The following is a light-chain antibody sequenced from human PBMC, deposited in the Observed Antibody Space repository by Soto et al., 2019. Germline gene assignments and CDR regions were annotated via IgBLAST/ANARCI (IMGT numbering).Light chain of an antibody. V-gene: IGKV3D-15*01. CDR1: QSVSSN. CDR3: QQYNNWPPWT. J-gene: IGKJ1*01. Sequence: EIVMTQSPATLPVSPGERATLSCRASQSVSSNLAWHQQKPGQAPRLRIYGASTRATGIPARFSGSGSGTEFTLTISSLQSEDFAVYYCQQYNNWPPWTFGRGTKVDIK. CDR2: GAS.